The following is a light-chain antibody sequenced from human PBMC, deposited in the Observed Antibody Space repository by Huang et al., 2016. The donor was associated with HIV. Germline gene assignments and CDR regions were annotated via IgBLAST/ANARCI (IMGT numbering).Light chain of an antibody. CDR2: GAS. J-gene: IGKJ3*01. CDR3: QQYNNWPRT. Sequence: EIVMTQSPVTLSVSPGERATLSCRASQNVTTNLAWYQQKPGQAPRLRIYGASTRATGSPARFSGTGSGTDFTLTISSLQSEDFAVYYCQQYNNWPRTFGPGTKVDIK. CDR1: QNVTTN. V-gene: IGKV3-15*01.